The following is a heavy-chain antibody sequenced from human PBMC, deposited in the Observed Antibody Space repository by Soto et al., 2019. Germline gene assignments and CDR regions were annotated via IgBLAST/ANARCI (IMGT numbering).Heavy chain of an antibody. CDR3: ARAAYSSSSAPAL. V-gene: IGHV1-24*01. CDR2: FDPEDGET. Sequence: GASVNVSCKVSGYTLTELSMHWVRQAPGKGLEWMGGFDPEDGETIYAQKFQGRVTMTEDTSTDTAYMELSSLRSADTAVYYCARAAYSSSSAPALWGEGTLVTVSS. D-gene: IGHD6-6*01. J-gene: IGHJ4*02. CDR1: GYTLTELS.